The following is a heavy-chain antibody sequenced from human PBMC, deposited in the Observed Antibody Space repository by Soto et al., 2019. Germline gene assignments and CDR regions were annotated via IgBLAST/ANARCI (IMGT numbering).Heavy chain of an antibody. Sequence: ASVKVSCKASGYTFGNNDSSWVRQATGQGREWMGWMHPNSGKTGYAQKFQGRVSMTRNTSITTAYLELSSLRADDTGIYYCARMATSGTLNCLDPWGQGTRVTVS. CDR1: GYTFGNND. V-gene: IGHV1-8*01. CDR3: ARMATSGTLNCLDP. J-gene: IGHJ5*02. CDR2: MHPNSGKT.